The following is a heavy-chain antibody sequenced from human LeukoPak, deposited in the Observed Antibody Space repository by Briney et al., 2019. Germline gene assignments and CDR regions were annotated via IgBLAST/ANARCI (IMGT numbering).Heavy chain of an antibody. V-gene: IGHV4-39*07. D-gene: IGHD3-22*01. CDR3: ARDGGYYDSSGYTFAPS. J-gene: IGHJ4*02. CDR1: GGSISSSSYY. CDR2: IYFSGTT. Sequence: SETLSLTCTVSGGSISSSSYYWGWIRQPPGKGLEWIGTIYFSGTTYYNPSLKSRVTISVDTSKNQFSLKLSSVTAADTAVYYCARDGGYYDSSGYTFAPSWGQGTLVTVSS.